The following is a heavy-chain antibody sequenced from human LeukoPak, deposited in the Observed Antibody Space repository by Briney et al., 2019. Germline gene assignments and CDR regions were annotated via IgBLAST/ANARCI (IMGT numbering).Heavy chain of an antibody. CDR1: GYNFTSYW. D-gene: IGHD6-13*01. CDR2: IYPGDSDT. CDR3: ARPRYTSGWYTAFDI. V-gene: IGHV5-51*01. J-gene: IGHJ3*02. Sequence: GESLQISCKGSGYNFTSYWIGWVRQLPGKGLEWMGIIYPGDSDTRYSPSFQGQVTISADKSISTAYLQWSSLRASDTAMYYCARPRYTSGWYTAFDIWGQGTMVTVSS.